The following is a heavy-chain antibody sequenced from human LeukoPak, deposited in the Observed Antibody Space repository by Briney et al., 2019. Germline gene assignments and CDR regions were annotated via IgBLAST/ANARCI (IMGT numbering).Heavy chain of an antibody. Sequence: GASVKVSCTASGYTFTDYYMHWVRQAPGQGFEWMGWINPNDGDTNYAQKFQGRVTMTGDTSISTAHMEVSRLRSDDTAVYYCARANFLYCSSSTCLFDYWGQGTLVTVSS. CDR3: ARANFLYCSSSTCLFDY. D-gene: IGHD2-2*01. CDR1: GYTFTDYY. CDR2: INPNDGDT. V-gene: IGHV1-2*02. J-gene: IGHJ4*02.